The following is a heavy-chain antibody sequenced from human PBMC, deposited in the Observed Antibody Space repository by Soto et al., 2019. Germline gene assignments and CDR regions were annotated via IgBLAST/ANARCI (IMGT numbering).Heavy chain of an antibody. CDR3: ARDTWYYFDY. CDR1: GGSVSSGSYY. CDR2: IYYSGST. J-gene: IGHJ4*02. Sequence: PSETLSLTCTVSGGSVSSGSYYWSWIRQPPGKGLEWIGYIYYSGSTNYNPSLKGRVTISVDTSKNQFSLKLSSVTAADTAVYYCARDTWYYFDYWGQGTLVTVSS. D-gene: IGHD2-8*01. V-gene: IGHV4-61*01.